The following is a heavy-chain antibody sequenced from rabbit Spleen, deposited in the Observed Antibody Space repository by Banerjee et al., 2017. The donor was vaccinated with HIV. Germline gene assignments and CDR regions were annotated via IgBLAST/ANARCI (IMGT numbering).Heavy chain of an antibody. Sequence: QSLEESGGDLVKPGASLTLTCKASGFSFSGNSMCWVRQAPGKGLEWIACIYNGESANRFYASWAKGRFTISKTSSTTVTLQMTSLTDADTATYLCAGSSGNYYRVNLWGPGTLVTVS. CDR3: AGSSGNYYRVNL. D-gene: IGHD1-1*01. V-gene: IGHV1S40*01. CDR1: GFSFSGNS. J-gene: IGHJ4*01. CDR2: IYNGESANR.